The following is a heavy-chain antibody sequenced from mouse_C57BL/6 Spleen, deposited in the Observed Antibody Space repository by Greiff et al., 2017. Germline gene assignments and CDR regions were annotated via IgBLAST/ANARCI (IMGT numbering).Heavy chain of an antibody. CDR3: VYYGSSYVYFDY. D-gene: IGHD1-1*01. V-gene: IGHV1-22*01. J-gene: IGHJ2*01. Sequence: EVQLQQSGPELVKPGASVKMSCKASGYTFTDYNMHWVKQNHGKSLEWIGYINPNNGGTSYNQKFKGKATLTVNKSSSTAYMELRSLTSEDSAVYYCVYYGSSYVYFDYWGQGTTLTVSS. CDR2: INPNNGGT. CDR1: GYTFTDYN.